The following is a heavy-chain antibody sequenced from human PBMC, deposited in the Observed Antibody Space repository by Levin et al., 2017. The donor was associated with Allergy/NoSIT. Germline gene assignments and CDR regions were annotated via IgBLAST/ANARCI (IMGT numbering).Heavy chain of an antibody. CDR1: GFIFSSYA. J-gene: IGHJ6*02. Sequence: GESLKISCAASGFIFSSYAMHWVRQAPGKGLEWVAVISYDGSNKYYADSVKGRFTISRDNSKNTLYLQMNSLRAEDTAVFYCARDGSVSNFYYYGMDVWGQGTTVTVSS. CDR3: ARDGSVSNFYYYGMDV. V-gene: IGHV3-30-3*01. CDR2: ISYDGSNK. D-gene: IGHD3-10*01.